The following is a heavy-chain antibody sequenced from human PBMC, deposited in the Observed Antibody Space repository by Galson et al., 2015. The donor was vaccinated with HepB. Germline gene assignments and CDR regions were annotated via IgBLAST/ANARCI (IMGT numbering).Heavy chain of an antibody. D-gene: IGHD3-3*01. J-gene: IGHJ4*02. V-gene: IGHV1-2*02. CDR2: INPNSGGT. Sequence: QSGAEVKKPGESLKISCKASGYTFTGYYMHWVRQAPGQGLEWMGWINPNSGGTNYAQKFQGRVTMTRDTSISTAYMELSRLRSDDTAVYYCASGASITISGVASLDYWGQGTLVTVSS. CDR1: GYTFTGYY. CDR3: ASGASITISGVASLDY.